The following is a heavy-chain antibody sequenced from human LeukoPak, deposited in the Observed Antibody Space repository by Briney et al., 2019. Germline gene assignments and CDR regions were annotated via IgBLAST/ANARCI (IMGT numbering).Heavy chain of an antibody. D-gene: IGHD5-12*01. J-gene: IGHJ4*02. CDR3: ASLPREPTGYVGYGGEDY. V-gene: IGHV3-23*01. CDR2: ITGSGGST. Sequence: PGGCLMLSCATSGFTFGIYAMTWVRQAPGKVLQWVSAITGSGGSTDCADSVKGRLTRSSNNTKNTLYLRMNGLRAEDTAVYDWASLPREPTGYVGYGGEDYWGQGTLVTVSS. CDR1: GFTFGIYA.